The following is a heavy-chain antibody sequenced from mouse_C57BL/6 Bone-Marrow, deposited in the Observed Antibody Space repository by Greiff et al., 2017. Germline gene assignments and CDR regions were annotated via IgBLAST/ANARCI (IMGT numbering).Heavy chain of an antibody. Sequence: QVQLQQSGAELVRPGASVTLSCKASGYTFTDYEMHWVKQTPVHGLEWIGAIDPETGGTAYNQKFKGKAILTADNSSSTAYMELRSLTSEDSAVYYCTYGYDDAMDYWGQGTSVTVSS. D-gene: IGHD2-2*01. V-gene: IGHV1-15*01. J-gene: IGHJ4*01. CDR3: TYGYDDAMDY. CDR2: IDPETGGT. CDR1: GYTFTDYE.